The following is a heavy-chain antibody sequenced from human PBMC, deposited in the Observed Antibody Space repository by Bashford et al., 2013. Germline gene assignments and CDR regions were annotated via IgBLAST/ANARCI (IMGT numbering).Heavy chain of an antibody. CDR1: GYTFTGYY. D-gene: IGHD3-10*01. CDR3: ARLAYFGLGGFSPPLDF. J-gene: IGHJ4*02. CDR2: INPNSGGT. Sequence: ASVKVSCKASGYTFTGYYMHWVRQAPGQGLEWMGWINPNSGGTNYAQKFQGRVTMTRDTSISTAYMELSRLRTSDTAIYYCARLAYFGLGGFSPPLDFWGQGTLVTVSS. V-gene: IGHV1-2*02.